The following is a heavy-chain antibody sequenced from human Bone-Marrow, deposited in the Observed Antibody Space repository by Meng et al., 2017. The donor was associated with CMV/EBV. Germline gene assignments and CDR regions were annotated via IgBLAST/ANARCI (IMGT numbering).Heavy chain of an antibody. CDR3: ASAWYGSGSLPFDY. Sequence: GESLKISCAASGFTVSSYGMHWVRQAPGKGLVWVSCINSDGSSTSYADSVKGRFTISRDNAKNTLYLQMNSLRAEDTAVYYCASAWYGSGSLPFDYWGQGTLVTVSS. CDR1: GFTVSSYG. D-gene: IGHD3-10*01. CDR2: INSDGSST. V-gene: IGHV3-74*01. J-gene: IGHJ4*02.